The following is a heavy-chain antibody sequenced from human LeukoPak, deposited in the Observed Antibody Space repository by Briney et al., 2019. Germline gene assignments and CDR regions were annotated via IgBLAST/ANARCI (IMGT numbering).Heavy chain of an antibody. CDR2: IKQDGSEK. Sequence: GGSLRLSCAASGFTFSSYWMSWVRQAPGKGLEWEANIKQDGSEKYYVDSVKGRFTISRDNSKNTLYLQMNSLRAEDTAVYYCAKVGSVRGVNYFDYWGQGTLVTVSS. D-gene: IGHD3-10*01. J-gene: IGHJ4*02. V-gene: IGHV3-7*03. CDR1: GFTFSSYW. CDR3: AKVGSVRGVNYFDY.